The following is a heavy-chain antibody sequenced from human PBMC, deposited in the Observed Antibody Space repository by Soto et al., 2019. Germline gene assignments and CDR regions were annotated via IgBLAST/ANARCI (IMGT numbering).Heavy chain of an antibody. J-gene: IGHJ4*02. CDR1: GLTFNTYD. D-gene: IGHD6-13*01. Sequence: GGSLRLSCTASGLTFNTYDMSWVRQAPGGGLEWVSTISGSGGLTYYAASVKGRFTISRDNSKNTLYLQMNSLRAEDTAVYYCARDYPYNSSGSSDLYFDYWGQGTLVTVS. CDR2: ISGSGGLT. CDR3: ARDYPYNSSGSSDLYFDY. V-gene: IGHV3-23*01.